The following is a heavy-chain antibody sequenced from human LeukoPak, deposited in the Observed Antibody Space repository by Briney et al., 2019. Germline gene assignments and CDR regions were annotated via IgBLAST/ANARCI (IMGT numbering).Heavy chain of an antibody. CDR2: INPNSGDT. J-gene: IGHJ4*02. CDR1: GYTFTGYY. V-gene: IGHV1-2*02. D-gene: IGHD2-2*01. Sequence: ASVKVSCKASGYTFTGYYMHWVRQAPGQRLEWMGWINPNSGDTNYAQKFQGRVTMTRDTSISTAYMELSRLRSDDTAVYYCAREEGYCSGTSCSATFDYWGQGTLVTVSS. CDR3: AREEGYCSGTSCSATFDY.